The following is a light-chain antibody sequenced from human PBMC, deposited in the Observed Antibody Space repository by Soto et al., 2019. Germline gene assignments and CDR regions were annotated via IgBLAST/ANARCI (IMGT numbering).Light chain of an antibody. CDR1: SSDVGNYNY. V-gene: IGLV2-14*01. CDR3: SSFTSSNTYV. CDR2: NVN. Sequence: QSALTQSAFVSGSTGQSITISCTGPSSDVGNYNYVSWYKQHPGEVPKLIIFNVNNRPSGVSHRVSGGKSGNTASLTISGLQAEDEADYYCSSFTSSNTYVFGTGTKLTVL. J-gene: IGLJ1*01.